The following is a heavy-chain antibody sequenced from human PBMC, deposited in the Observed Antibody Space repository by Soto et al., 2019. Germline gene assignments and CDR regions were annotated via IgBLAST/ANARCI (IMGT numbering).Heavy chain of an antibody. CDR3: ARADYYDSSGYYRLFDP. D-gene: IGHD3-22*01. J-gene: IGHJ5*02. CDR1: GGSISSYY. V-gene: IGHV4-59*01. CDR2: IYYSGST. Sequence: SETLSLTCTVSGGSISSYYWSWIRQPPGKGLEWIGYIYYSGSTNYNPSLKSRVTISVDTSKNQFSLKLSSVTAADTAVYYCARADYYDSSGYYRLFDPWGQGTLVTVSS.